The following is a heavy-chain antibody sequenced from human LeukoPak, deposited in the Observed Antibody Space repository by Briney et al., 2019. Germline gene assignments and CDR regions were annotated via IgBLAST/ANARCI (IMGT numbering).Heavy chain of an antibody. D-gene: IGHD1-26*01. J-gene: IGHJ4*02. CDR3: ARYPGGSYQESRGYYFDY. CDR1: GFTFSSYA. V-gene: IGHV3-23*01. Sequence: HPGGSLRLSCAASGFTFSSYAMSWVRQAPGKGLEWVSAISGSGGSTYYADSVKGRFIISRDNSKNTLYLQMNSLRAEDTAVYYCARYPGGSYQESRGYYFDYWGQGTLVTVSS. CDR2: ISGSGGST.